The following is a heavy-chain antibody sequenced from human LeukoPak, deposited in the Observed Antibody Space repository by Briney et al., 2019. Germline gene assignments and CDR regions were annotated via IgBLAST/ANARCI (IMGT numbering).Heavy chain of an antibody. D-gene: IGHD1-7*01. Sequence: GGSLRLSCAASGFTFSSYAMTWVRQAPGKGLEWVSHISGSTTSTYYADSVKGRFTISRDNSKNTLYLQMNSLRAGDTAVYYCARGGLNFDAFDIWGQGTMVTVSS. CDR3: ARGGLNFDAFDI. CDR1: GFTFSSYA. CDR2: ISGSTTST. J-gene: IGHJ3*02. V-gene: IGHV3-23*01.